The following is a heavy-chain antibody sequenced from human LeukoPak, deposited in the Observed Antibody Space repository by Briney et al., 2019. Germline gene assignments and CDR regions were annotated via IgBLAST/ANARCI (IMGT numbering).Heavy chain of an antibody. D-gene: IGHD6-13*01. Sequence: GGSLRPSCAASGFPFSNYYMTWVRQTPGKGLEWVASIKHDGSEKFYVDSVKGRFTISRDDAKDSLYLQMNSLRVEDTAIYYCARDRNSAGSWEANFAHWGKGTLV. CDR2: IKHDGSEK. J-gene: IGHJ4*02. CDR3: ARDRNSAGSWEANFAH. V-gene: IGHV3-7*01. CDR1: GFPFSNYY.